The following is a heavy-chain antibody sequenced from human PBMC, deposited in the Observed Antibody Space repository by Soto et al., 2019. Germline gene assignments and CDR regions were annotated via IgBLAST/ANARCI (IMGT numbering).Heavy chain of an antibody. D-gene: IGHD3-10*01. CDR3: ARAGYYGSAVLDY. V-gene: IGHV1-2*04. Sequence: ASVKVSCKASGYTFTDYYIFWVRQAPGQGLEWMGWINSKSGATTSAQKFQGWVTMTRDTSINTAYMELSRLTFDDTAVYFCARAGYYGSAVLDYWGQGTLVTVSS. CDR1: GYTFTDYY. J-gene: IGHJ4*02. CDR2: INSKSGAT.